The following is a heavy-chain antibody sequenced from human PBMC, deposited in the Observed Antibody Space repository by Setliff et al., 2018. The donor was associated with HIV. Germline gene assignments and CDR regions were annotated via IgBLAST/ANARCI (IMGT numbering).Heavy chain of an antibody. CDR1: GGSITGYY. D-gene: IGHD1-26*01. CDR2: TYYSGNT. Sequence: PSETLSLTCTFSGGSITGYYWSWIRQPPGKGLEWIGWTYYSGNTRYNPSLKSRVTISRDSSKNRFSLQLTSVTAADTAVYYCARHRDGGTYPLANWGQGTLVSVSS. V-gene: IGHV4-59*08. CDR3: ARHRDGGTYPLAN. J-gene: IGHJ4*02.